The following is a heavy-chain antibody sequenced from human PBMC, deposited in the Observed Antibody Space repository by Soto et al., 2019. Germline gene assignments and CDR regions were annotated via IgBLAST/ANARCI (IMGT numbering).Heavy chain of an antibody. Sequence: EGQLLESGGGLVQPGGSLRLSCAASGLTFSNYALTWVRQAPGKGLEWVSAISGSSVRTEYADSVKGRFTISRDNSKNTLYLQMNSLRADDTAVYYCAKDPNGDHIGAFDMWGQGTMVTVSS. CDR3: AKDPNGDHIGAFDM. V-gene: IGHV3-23*01. CDR2: ISGSSVRT. J-gene: IGHJ3*02. CDR1: GLTFSNYA. D-gene: IGHD4-17*01.